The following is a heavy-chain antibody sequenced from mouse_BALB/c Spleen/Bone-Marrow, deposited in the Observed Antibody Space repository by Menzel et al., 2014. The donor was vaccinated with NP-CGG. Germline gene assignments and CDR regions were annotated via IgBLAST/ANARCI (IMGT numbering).Heavy chain of an antibody. CDR2: ISGGGSYR. CDR3: ATQNFDY. Sequence: EVQGVESGGGLVNPGGPLKFSGTASGFPSVSLARSWVRQTPGKGLEWVATISGGGSYRYYPDSVQGRITISRDNAKNNLYLQMSSLRSEDTALYYCATQNFDYWGQGTTLTVSS. V-gene: IGHV5-9-2*01. J-gene: IGHJ2*01. CDR1: GFPSVSLA.